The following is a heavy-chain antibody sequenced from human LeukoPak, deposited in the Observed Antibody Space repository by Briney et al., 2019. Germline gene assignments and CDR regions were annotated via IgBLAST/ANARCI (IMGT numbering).Heavy chain of an antibody. J-gene: IGHJ1*01. CDR1: GFTFSSYA. D-gene: IGHD4-17*01. V-gene: IGHV3-48*03. CDR3: ARGYGDYGAYFQH. CDR2: ISSSGSTI. Sequence: GGSLRLSCAASGFTFSSYAMSWVRQAPGKGLEWVSYISSSGSTIYYADSVKGRFTISRDNAKNSLYLQMNSLRAEDTAVYYCARGYGDYGAYFQHWGQGTLVTVSS.